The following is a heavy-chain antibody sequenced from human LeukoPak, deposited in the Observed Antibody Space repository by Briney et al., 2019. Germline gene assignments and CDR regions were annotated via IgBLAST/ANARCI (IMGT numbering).Heavy chain of an antibody. CDR3: ARGYYDFWSGYPPVVY. CDR2: INHSGST. CDR1: GGSFSGYY. D-gene: IGHD3-3*01. Sequence: SETLSLTCAVYGGSFSGYYWSWIRQPPGKGLEWIGEINHSGSTNYNPSLKSRVTISVDTSKIQFSLKLSSVTAADTAVYYCARGYYDFWSGYPPVVYWGQGTLVTVSS. J-gene: IGHJ4*02. V-gene: IGHV4-34*01.